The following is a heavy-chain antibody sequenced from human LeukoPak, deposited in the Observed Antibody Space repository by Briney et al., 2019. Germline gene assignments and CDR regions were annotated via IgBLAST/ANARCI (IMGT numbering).Heavy chain of an antibody. CDR3: ARSIVVVPAAIDGHDAFDI. Sequence: SETLSLTCAVYGGSFSSYYWSWIRQPPGKGLEWIGEINHSGSTNYNPSLKSRVTISVDTSKNQFSLKLSSVTAADTAVYYCARSIVVVPAAIDGHDAFDIWGQGTMVTVSS. D-gene: IGHD2-2*02. V-gene: IGHV4-34*01. CDR1: GGSFSSYY. J-gene: IGHJ3*02. CDR2: INHSGST.